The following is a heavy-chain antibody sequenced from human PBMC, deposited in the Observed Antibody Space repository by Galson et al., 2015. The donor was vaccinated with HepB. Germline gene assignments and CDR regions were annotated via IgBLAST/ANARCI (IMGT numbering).Heavy chain of an antibody. D-gene: IGHD2-2*01. CDR2: ISVYNGNT. Sequence: SVKVSCKASGFTFTNYGITWGRQAPGQELEWMGWISVYNGNTNYAQKFQDRVTMATDTSTTTAYMDLRSLRSDDTAVYYCARGAKLVPAAIIGYWGQGTLVTVSS. J-gene: IGHJ4*02. CDR1: GFTFTNYG. V-gene: IGHV1-18*01. CDR3: ARGAKLVPAAIIGY.